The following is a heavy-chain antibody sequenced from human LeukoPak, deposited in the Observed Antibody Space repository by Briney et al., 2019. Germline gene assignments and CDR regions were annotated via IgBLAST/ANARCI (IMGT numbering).Heavy chain of an antibody. CDR2: INWNGGST. J-gene: IGHJ6*03. CDR3: ARDYCSSTSCYMDV. D-gene: IGHD2-2*01. V-gene: IGHV3-20*04. Sequence: PGGSLRLSCTVSGFTVSSNSMSWVRQAPGKGLEWVSGINWNGGSTGYADSVKGRFTISRDNAKNSLYLQMNSLRAEDTALYYCARDYCSSTSCYMDVWGKGTTVTVSS. CDR1: GFTVSSNS.